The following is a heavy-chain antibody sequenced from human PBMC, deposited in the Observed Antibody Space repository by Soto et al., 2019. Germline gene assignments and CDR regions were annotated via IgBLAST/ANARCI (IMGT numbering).Heavy chain of an antibody. CDR3: ASSSGMDWVDP. V-gene: IGHV3-21*06. Sequence: EVQLVESGGGLVRPGGSMRLSCVASGFTFSSYSMNWVRQAPGKGLEWASSISSSGTYIYYAESLKGRFTISRDKAKNSVYLQMISLRAEDTAVYYCASSSGMDWVDPWGHGTLVTVSS. D-gene: IGHD6-25*01. J-gene: IGHJ5*02. CDR2: ISSSGTYI. CDR1: GFTFSSYS.